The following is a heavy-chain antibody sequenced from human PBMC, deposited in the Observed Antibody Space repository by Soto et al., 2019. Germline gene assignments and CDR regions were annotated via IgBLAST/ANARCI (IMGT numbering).Heavy chain of an antibody. V-gene: IGHV3-33*03. Sequence: GGSLRLSCAASGFTFSSYGMHWVRQAPGKGLEWVAVIWYDGSNKYYADSVKGRFTISKDNSKNMLFLQMDSLTAEDTAVYYCAKDRQPDGIWTFDYWGQGTLVTVSS. CDR2: IWYDGSNK. J-gene: IGHJ4*02. CDR3: AKDRQPDGIWTFDY. CDR1: GFTFSSYG. D-gene: IGHD3-9*01.